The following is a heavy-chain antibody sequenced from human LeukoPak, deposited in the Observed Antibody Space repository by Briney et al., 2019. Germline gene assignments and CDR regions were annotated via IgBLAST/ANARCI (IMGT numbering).Heavy chain of an antibody. Sequence: ASVKVSCKASGYTFSGYYLHWVRQAPGQGLEWMGWIDPNSGGTNYAQKFQGRITMTRDTSINTDYIELSRLRSDDTAVYYCARDRGQYSMVRGVITDYWGQGTLVTVSS. V-gene: IGHV1-2*02. CDR2: IDPNSGGT. J-gene: IGHJ4*02. CDR1: GYTFSGYY. CDR3: ARDRGQYSMVRGVITDY. D-gene: IGHD3-10*01.